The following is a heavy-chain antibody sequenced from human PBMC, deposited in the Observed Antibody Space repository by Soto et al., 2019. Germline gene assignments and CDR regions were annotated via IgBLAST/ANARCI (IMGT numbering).Heavy chain of an antibody. CDR3: ARDQGSGWSTYAFDI. V-gene: IGHV1-18*01. J-gene: IGHJ3*02. Sequence: AKLSCKASGYTFTSYGISWVRQAPGQGLEWMGWISAYNGNTNYAQKLQGRVTMTTDTSTSTAYMELRSLRSDDTAVYYCARDQGSGWSTYAFDIWGQGTMVTVSS. CDR2: ISAYNGNT. D-gene: IGHD6-19*01. CDR1: GYTFTSYG.